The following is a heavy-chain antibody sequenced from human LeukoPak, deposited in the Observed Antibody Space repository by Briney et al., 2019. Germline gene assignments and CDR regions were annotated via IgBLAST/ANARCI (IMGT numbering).Heavy chain of an antibody. Sequence: SETLSLTCTVSGGSINSYYWSWIRQPPGKGLEWIGYIYYSGNTNYNPSLKSRVTISVDTSKNQFSLKLSSVTAADTAVYYCARENYSSGWYGIIDYWGQGTLITVSS. CDR1: GGSINSYY. D-gene: IGHD6-19*01. CDR3: ARENYSSGWYGIIDY. J-gene: IGHJ4*02. V-gene: IGHV4-59*01. CDR2: IYYSGNT.